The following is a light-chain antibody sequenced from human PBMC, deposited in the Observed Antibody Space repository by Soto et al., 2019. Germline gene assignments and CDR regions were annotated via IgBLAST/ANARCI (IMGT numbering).Light chain of an antibody. CDR3: QQYGGSPQT. Sequence: EIVLTQSPGTLSLCPGERATLSCRASQSVSNYLAWYQQKPGQAPRLLIYGASRRATVIPDRFSGSGSGTDFTLTISRLEPEDFAVYYCQQYGGSPQTFGQGTNVEIK. J-gene: IGKJ1*01. CDR2: GAS. V-gene: IGKV3-20*01. CDR1: QSVSNY.